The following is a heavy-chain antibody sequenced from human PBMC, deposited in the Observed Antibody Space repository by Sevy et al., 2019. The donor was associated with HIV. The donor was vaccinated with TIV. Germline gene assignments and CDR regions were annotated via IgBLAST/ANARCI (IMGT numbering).Heavy chain of an antibody. D-gene: IGHD1-26*01. J-gene: IGHJ1*01. V-gene: IGHV1-18*01. Sequence: GASVKVSCKASGYTFTNYHITWVRQAPGQGLEWMGWITPNNGNTNYARRLQGRVTMTTDTSTATAYMELRSLRSDDTAVYYCARAPSGSQGPGQYFHHWGQGTLVTVS. CDR1: GYTFTNYH. CDR3: ARAPSGSQGPGQYFHH. CDR2: ITPNNGNT.